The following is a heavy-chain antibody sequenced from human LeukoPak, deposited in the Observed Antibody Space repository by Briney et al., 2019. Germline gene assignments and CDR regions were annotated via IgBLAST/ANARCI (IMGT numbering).Heavy chain of an antibody. V-gene: IGHV1-18*01. J-gene: IGHJ6*03. Sequence: RASVKVSCKASGYTFTSYGISWVRQAPGQGLEWMGWISAYNGNTNYAQKLQGRVTMTTDTSTSTAYMELRSLRSDDTAVYYCARVVLNVQNYYYYMDVWGKGTTVTVSS. CDR1: GYTFTSYG. D-gene: IGHD2-8*01. CDR2: ISAYNGNT. CDR3: ARVVLNVQNYYYYMDV.